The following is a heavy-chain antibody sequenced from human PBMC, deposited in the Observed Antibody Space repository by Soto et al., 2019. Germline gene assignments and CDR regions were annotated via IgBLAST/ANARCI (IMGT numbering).Heavy chain of an antibody. CDR1: GFTFSSYG. D-gene: IGHD1-20*01. CDR3: PRDLTGTTLGP. Sequence: GGSLRLSCAASGFTFSSYGMHWVRQAPGKGLEWVAVIWYDGSNKYYADSVKGRFTISRDNSKNTLYLQMNSLRAEDTAVYYCPRDLTGTTLGPWGQGTLVTVS. J-gene: IGHJ5*02. V-gene: IGHV3-33*01. CDR2: IWYDGSNK.